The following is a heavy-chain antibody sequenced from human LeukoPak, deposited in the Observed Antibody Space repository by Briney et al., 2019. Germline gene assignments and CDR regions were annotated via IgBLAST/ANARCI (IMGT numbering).Heavy chain of an antibody. V-gene: IGHV1-46*01. CDR3: VRDQRRIEVAGYYSDY. J-gene: IGHJ4*02. CDR2: LNPKTGTT. D-gene: IGHD6-19*01. CDR1: VFTLTSYY. Sequence: APVKVSCKASVFTLTSYYFFWVRLAPGQGLEWMGILNPKTGTTRYAQKFQGRVNMTRDTSTSTVYMELSSLRSEDTAIYYCVRDQRRIEVAGYYSDYWGQGTLVTVSS.